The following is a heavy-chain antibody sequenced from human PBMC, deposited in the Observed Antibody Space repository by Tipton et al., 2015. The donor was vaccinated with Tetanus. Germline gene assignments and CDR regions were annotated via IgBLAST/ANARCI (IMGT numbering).Heavy chain of an antibody. CDR1: GASFRNDGYY. Sequence: LRLSCTVSGASFRNDGYYWSWVRQHPGRGLEWIGYIYYSGSTYYNPSLKSPVTISVDTSKNQFSLTVSSVTAADTAVYYCASRGYSGRRQIEDYWGQGTLVTASS. D-gene: IGHD5-12*01. CDR2: IYYSGST. CDR3: ASRGYSGRRQIEDY. J-gene: IGHJ4*02. V-gene: IGHV4-31*01.